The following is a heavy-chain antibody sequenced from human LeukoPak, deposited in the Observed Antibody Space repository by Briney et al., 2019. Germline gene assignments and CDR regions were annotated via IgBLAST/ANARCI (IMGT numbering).Heavy chain of an antibody. CDR3: AKGNDIGGYYYPHFDY. J-gene: IGHJ4*02. CDR1: GFTFSSYG. D-gene: IGHD3-22*01. CDR2: ISYDGSNK. Sequence: GGSLRLSCAASGFTFSSYGMQWVRQAPGKGLEWVAVISYDGSNKYYADSVKGRFTISRDNSKNTLDLLMNSLRTEDTAVYYCAKGNDIGGYYYPHFDYWGQGTLVTVSS. V-gene: IGHV3-30*18.